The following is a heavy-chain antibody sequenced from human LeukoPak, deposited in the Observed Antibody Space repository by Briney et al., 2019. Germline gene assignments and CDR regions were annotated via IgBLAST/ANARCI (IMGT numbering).Heavy chain of an antibody. Sequence: SETLSLTCAVYGGSFSGYYWSWIRQPPGKGLEWIGEINHSGSTNYNPSLKSRVTISADTSKNHFSLKLSSVTAADTAVYYCARHINWNDVVVFDYWGQGTLVTVSS. V-gene: IGHV4-34*01. CDR3: ARHINWNDVVVFDY. CDR2: INHSGST. D-gene: IGHD1-20*01. CDR1: GGSFSGYY. J-gene: IGHJ4*02.